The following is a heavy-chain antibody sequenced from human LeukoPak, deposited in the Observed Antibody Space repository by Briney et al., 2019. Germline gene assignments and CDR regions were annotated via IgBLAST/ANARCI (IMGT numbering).Heavy chain of an antibody. Sequence: GGSLRLSCAASGFTFSSYSMTWVRQAPGKGLEWVSSITRSSIYIYYAGSVKGRFTISRDNAKNLLYLQMNSLRAEDTAVYYCARVGVRVSYYYYYYMDVWGKGTTVTISS. CDR3: ARVGVRVSYYYYYYMDV. V-gene: IGHV3-21*06. CDR1: GFTFSSYS. D-gene: IGHD3-10*01. J-gene: IGHJ6*03. CDR2: ITRSSIYI.